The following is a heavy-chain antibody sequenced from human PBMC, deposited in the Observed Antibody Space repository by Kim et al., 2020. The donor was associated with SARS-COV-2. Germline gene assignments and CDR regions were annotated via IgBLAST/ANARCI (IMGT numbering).Heavy chain of an antibody. V-gene: IGHV3-23*01. CDR1: GFTFSSYA. Sequence: GGSLRLSCAASGFTFSSYAMSWVRQAPGKGLEWVSAISGSGGSTYYADSVKGRFTISRDNSKNTLYLQMNSLRAEDTAVYYCAKDWDVSITMIVANPGNVDYWGQGTLVTVSS. J-gene: IGHJ4*02. CDR3: AKDWDVSITMIVANPGNVDY. D-gene: IGHD3-22*01. CDR2: ISGSGGST.